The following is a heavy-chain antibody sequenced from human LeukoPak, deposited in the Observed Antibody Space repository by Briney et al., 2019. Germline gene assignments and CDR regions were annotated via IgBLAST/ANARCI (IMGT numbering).Heavy chain of an antibody. V-gene: IGHV4-34*01. J-gene: IGHJ4*02. CDR3: ARVGTPGCVDY. CDR2: INHSGST. CDR1: GGSFSGYY. D-gene: IGHD1-14*01. Sequence: SETLSLTCAVYGGSFSGYYWSWIRQPPGKGLEWIGEINHSGSTNYNPSLKSRVTISVDTSKNQFSLKLSSVTAADTAVYYCARVGTPGCVDYWGQGTLVTVSS.